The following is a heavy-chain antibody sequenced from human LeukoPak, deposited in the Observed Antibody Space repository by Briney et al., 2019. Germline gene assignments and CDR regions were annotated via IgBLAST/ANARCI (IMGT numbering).Heavy chain of an antibody. CDR3: AKPAGYCSGGSCYSDYYGMDV. CDR1: GFTFSSYG. D-gene: IGHD2-15*01. CDR2: IRYDGSSK. Sequence: GGSLRLSCAASGFTFSSYGMHWVRQAPGKGLEWVAFIRYDGSSKYYADSVKGRFTISRDNSKNTLYLQMNSLRAEDTAVYYCAKPAGYCSGGSCYSDYYGMDVWGQGTTVTVSS. V-gene: IGHV3-30*02. J-gene: IGHJ6*02.